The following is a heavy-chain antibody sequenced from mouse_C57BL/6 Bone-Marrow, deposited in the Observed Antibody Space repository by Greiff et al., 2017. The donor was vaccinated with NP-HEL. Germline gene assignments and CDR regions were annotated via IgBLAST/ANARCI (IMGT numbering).Heavy chain of an antibody. V-gene: IGHV14-4*01. J-gene: IGHJ1*03. D-gene: IGHD2-1*01. CDR3: TLYGNYLYFDV. CDR1: GFNIKDDY. CDR2: IDPENGDT. Sequence: VHVKQSGAELVRPGASVKLSCTASGFNIKDDYMHWVKQRPEQGLEWIGWIDPENGDTEYASKFQGKATITADPSSNTAYLQLSSLTSEDTAVYYCTLYGNYLYFDVWGTGTTVTVSS.